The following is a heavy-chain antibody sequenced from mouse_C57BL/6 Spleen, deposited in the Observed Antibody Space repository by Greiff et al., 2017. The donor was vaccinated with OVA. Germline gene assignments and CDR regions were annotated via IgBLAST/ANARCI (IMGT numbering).Heavy chain of an antibody. CDR3: ANYGSSYYYFDY. CDR2: IYPRVGST. J-gene: IGHJ2*01. V-gene: IGHV1-85*01. CDR1: GYTFTSYD. D-gene: IGHD1-1*01. Sequence: VQLQQSGPELVKPGASVKLSCKASGYTFTSYDLNWLKQSPGQGLEWIGWIYPRVGSTKYNEKFKGKATLTVDTSSSTAYMELHSLTSEDSAVYFCANYGSSYYYFDYWGQGTTLTVSS.